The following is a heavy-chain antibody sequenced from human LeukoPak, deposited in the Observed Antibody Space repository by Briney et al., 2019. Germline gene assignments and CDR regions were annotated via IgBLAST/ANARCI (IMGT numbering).Heavy chain of an antibody. J-gene: IGHJ4*02. Sequence: PGGSLRLSCTASGFTFNNYVMSCVRQAPGKGLEWVSAISGGGDPTYYADSVKGRFTISRDNSKNTLYLQMNSLRAEDTAVYYCAKDPRGGYSGSWYFDYWGQGTLVTVSS. CDR1: GFTFNNYV. D-gene: IGHD1-26*01. V-gene: IGHV3-23*01. CDR2: ISGGGDPT. CDR3: AKDPRGGYSGSWYFDY.